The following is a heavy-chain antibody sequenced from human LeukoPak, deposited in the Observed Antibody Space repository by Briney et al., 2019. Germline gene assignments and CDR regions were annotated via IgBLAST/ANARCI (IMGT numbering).Heavy chain of an antibody. V-gene: IGHV4-59*01. D-gene: IGHD6-19*01. CDR2: IYYSGST. CDR3: ARVQSGWHFDY. J-gene: IGHJ4*02. CDR1: GGSFSGYY. Sequence: SETLSLTCAVYGGSFSGYYWSWIRQPPGKGLEWIGYIYYSGSTNYNPSLKSRVTISVDTSKNQFSLKLSSVTAADTAVYYCARVQSGWHFDYWGQGTLVTVSS.